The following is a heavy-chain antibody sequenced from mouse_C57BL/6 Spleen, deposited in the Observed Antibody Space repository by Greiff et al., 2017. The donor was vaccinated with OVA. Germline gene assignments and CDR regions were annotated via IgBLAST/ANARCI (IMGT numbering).Heavy chain of an antibody. CDR3: ERYLDV. V-gene: IGHV7-3*01. J-gene: IGHJ1*03. CDR2: IRNNSNGSTT. CDR1: GFTFTDYY. Sequence: DVMLVESGGGLVQPGGSLSLSCAASGFTFTDYYMSWVRQPQGKALEWLGFIRNNSNGSTTEYNASVKGRFTISRENSQSILYLQMNGRRAEDSATYVCERYLDVWGTGTTVTVSS.